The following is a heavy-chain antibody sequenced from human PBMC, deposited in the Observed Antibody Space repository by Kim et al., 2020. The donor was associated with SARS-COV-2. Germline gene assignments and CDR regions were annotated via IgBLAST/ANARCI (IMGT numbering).Heavy chain of an antibody. J-gene: IGHJ5*02. Sequence: SETLSLTCTVSGGSISSYYWSWIRQPPGKGLKWIGYINYSGSTNYNPSLKSRVTISVDTSKNQFSLKLSSVTAADTAVYYCARRRYDGKGVGWFDPWGQGTLVTVSS. D-gene: IGHD3-9*01. CDR2: INYSGST. V-gene: IGHV4-59*01. CDR1: GGSISSYY. CDR3: ARRRYDGKGVGWFDP.